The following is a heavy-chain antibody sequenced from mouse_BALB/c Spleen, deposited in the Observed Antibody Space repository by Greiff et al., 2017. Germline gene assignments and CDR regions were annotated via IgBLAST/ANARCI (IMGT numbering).Heavy chain of an antibody. J-gene: IGHJ4*01. D-gene: IGHD2-1*01. V-gene: IGHV3-2*02. CDR2: ISYSGST. CDR3: ARYLYYGNYDYAMDY. Sequence: EVQLQESGPGLVKPSQSLSLTCTVTGYSITSDYAWNWIRQFPGNKLEWMGYISYSGSTSYNPSLKSRISITRDTSKNQFFLQLNSVTTEDTATYYCARYLYYGNYDYAMDYWGQGTSVTVSS. CDR1: GYSITSDYA.